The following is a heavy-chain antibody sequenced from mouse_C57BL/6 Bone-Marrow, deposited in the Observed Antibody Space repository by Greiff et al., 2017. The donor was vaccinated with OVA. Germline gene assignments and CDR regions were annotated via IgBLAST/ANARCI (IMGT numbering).Heavy chain of an antibody. D-gene: IGHD2-4*01. J-gene: IGHJ4*01. CDR2: ISSGSSTI. CDR1: GFTFSDYG. CDR3: AREDDYDESAMDY. Sequence: VQRVESGGGLVKPGGSLKLSCAASGFTFSDYGMHWVRQAPEKGLEWVAYISSGSSTIYYADTVKGRFTISRDNAKNTLFLQMTSLRSEDTAMYYCAREDDYDESAMDYWGQGTSVTVSS. V-gene: IGHV5-17*01.